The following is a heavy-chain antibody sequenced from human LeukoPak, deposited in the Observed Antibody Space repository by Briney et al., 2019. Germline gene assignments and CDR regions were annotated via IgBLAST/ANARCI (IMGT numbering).Heavy chain of an antibody. CDR1: GGSFSGYY. D-gene: IGHD3-16*02. J-gene: IGHJ4*02. CDR3: ARRLGELSFPHFDY. Sequence: SGTLSLTCAVYGGSFSGYYWSWIRQPPGKGLEWIGEINHSGSTNYNPSLKSRVTISVDTSKNQFSLKLSSVTAADTAVYYCARRLGELSFPHFDYWGQGTLVTVSS. CDR2: INHSGST. V-gene: IGHV4-34*01.